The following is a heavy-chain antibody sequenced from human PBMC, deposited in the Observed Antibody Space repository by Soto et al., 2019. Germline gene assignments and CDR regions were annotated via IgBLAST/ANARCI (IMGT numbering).Heavy chain of an antibody. J-gene: IGHJ4*02. CDR3: AKDREGTGYNFDY. V-gene: IGHV3-33*06. D-gene: IGHD7-27*01. CDR1: GFTFSNYA. Sequence: QVQLVESGGGVVQPGRSLRLSCAASGFTFSNYAMHWVRQAPGKGLEWVAVIWCDGNNKYYADSVKGRFTIFRDNSKSTLYLQLDSLRAEDTAVYYCAKDREGTGYNFDYWGQGTLVTVSS. CDR2: IWCDGNNK.